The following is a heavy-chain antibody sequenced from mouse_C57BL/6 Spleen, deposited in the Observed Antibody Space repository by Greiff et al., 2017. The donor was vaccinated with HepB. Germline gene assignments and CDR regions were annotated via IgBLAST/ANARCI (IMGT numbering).Heavy chain of an antibody. CDR1: GYTFTSYW. CDR3: ARRGDYDWFAY. CDR2: IYPGSGST. J-gene: IGHJ3*01. Sequence: QVQLKQSGAELVKPGASVKMSCKASGYTFTSYWITWVKQRPGQGLEWIGDIYPGSGSTNYNEKFKSKATLTVDTSSSTAYMQLSSLTSEDSAVYYGARRGDYDWFAYWGQGTLVTVSA. D-gene: IGHD2-4*01. V-gene: IGHV1-55*01.